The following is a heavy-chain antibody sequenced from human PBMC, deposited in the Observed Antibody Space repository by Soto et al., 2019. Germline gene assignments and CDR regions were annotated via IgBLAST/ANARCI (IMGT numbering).Heavy chain of an antibody. CDR3: AKDLGYDYGDPYYYYGMDV. CDR2: ISYDGSNK. V-gene: IGHV3-30*18. D-gene: IGHD4-17*01. J-gene: IGHJ6*02. Sequence: QPGGSLRLSCAASGFTFSSYGMHWVRQAPGKGLEWVAVISYDGSNKYYADSVKGRFTISRDNSKNTLYLQMNSLRAEDTAVYYCAKDLGYDYGDPYYYYGMDVWGQGTTVTVSS. CDR1: GFTFSSYG.